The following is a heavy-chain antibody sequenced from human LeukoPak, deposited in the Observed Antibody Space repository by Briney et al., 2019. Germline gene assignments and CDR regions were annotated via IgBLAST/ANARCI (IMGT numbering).Heavy chain of an antibody. Sequence: PGGSLRLSCAASGFTFSSYSLSWVRQAPGKGLEWVSAIAGSGGNTYYADSVKGRFTISRDSSKNTLYVQMNSLRAEDTAVYYCARVLRSFDSSGWGTDYWGQGTLVTVSS. V-gene: IGHV3-23*01. CDR1: GFTFSSYS. CDR2: IAGSGGNT. J-gene: IGHJ4*02. CDR3: ARVLRSFDSSGWGTDY. D-gene: IGHD6-19*01.